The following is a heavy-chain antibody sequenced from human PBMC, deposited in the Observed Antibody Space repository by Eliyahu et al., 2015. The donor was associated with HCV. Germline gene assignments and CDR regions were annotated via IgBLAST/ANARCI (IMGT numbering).Heavy chain of an antibody. D-gene: IGHD6-19*01. CDR1: GGSITTYY. CDR2: IHYSGGT. J-gene: IGHJ5*02. Sequence: QVQLQESGPGLVKPSETLSLTCTVSGGSITTYYWSWIRQPPGKGLEWIGYIHYSGGTTYNPSLKSRVTISVDTSKNQXSLNLTSVTAADTAVYYCASGGGGIAVAGTGGWFDPWGQGTLVTVSS. CDR3: ASGGGGIAVAGTGGWFDP. V-gene: IGHV4-59*01.